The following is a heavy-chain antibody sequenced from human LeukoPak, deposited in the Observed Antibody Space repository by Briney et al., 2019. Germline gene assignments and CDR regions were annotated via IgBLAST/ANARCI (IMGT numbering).Heavy chain of an antibody. V-gene: IGHV3-21*01. J-gene: IGHJ6*02. CDR1: GFTFSSYS. Sequence: GGSLRLSCAASGFTFSSYSMNWVRQAPGKGLEWVSSTSSSSSYIYYADSVKGRFTISRDNAKNSLYLQMNSLRAEDTAVYYCARDRTRFLEWYCGMDVWGQGTTVTVSS. D-gene: IGHD3-3*01. CDR3: ARDRTRFLEWYCGMDV. CDR2: TSSSSSYI.